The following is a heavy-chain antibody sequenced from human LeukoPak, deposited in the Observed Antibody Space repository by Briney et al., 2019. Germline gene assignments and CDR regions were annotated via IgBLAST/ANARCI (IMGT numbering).Heavy chain of an antibody. V-gene: IGHV3-23*01. D-gene: IGHD3-3*01. Sequence: GGSLRLSCAASGFTFSSYAMSWVRQAPGKGLEWVSAISGSGGSTYYADSVKGRFTISRDNSKNTLYLQMNSLRAEDTAVYYYAKDKSHDFWSGYYSDYWGQGTLVTVSS. J-gene: IGHJ4*02. CDR3: AKDKSHDFWSGYYSDY. CDR2: ISGSGGST. CDR1: GFTFSSYA.